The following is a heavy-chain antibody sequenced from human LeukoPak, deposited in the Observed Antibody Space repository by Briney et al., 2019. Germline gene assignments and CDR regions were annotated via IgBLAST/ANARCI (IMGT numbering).Heavy chain of an antibody. V-gene: IGHV3-23*01. CDR3: ARVVTAFD. CDR2: ISGGGDAT. D-gene: IGHD2-21*02. J-gene: IGHJ4*02. Sequence: PGGSLRLSCAASDFSFITYAMSWVRQAPGKGLEWVSTISGGGDATYYADSVKGRFTISRDNSKNTLYLQMNSLRAEDTAVYYCARVVTAFDWGQGTLVTVSS. CDR1: DFSFITYA.